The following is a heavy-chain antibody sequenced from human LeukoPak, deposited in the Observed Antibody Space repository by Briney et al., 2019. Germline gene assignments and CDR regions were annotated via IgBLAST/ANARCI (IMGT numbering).Heavy chain of an antibody. CDR2: NT. V-gene: IGHV4-31*03. CDR1: GGSISTGVYY. J-gene: IGHJ2*01. CDR3: ARAILTPSGFVWHFDL. Sequence: SETLSLTCTASGGSISTGVYYWSWIRQHPGKGLEWIGYNTYYDPSLKSRVTISVDTSKSQFSLKLTSVTAADTAVYHCARAILTPSGFVWHFDLWGRGTLVTVSS. D-gene: IGHD3-3*01.